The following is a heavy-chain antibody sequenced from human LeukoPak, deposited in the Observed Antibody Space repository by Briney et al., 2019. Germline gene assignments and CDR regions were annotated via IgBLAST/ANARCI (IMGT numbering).Heavy chain of an antibody. J-gene: IGHJ4*02. CDR2: IYHSGST. CDR3: ARLGAYYYDSAGYYYNRYFDY. Sequence: PSETLSLTCTVSGYSISSGYYWGWIRQPPGKGLEWIGSIYHSGSTYYNPSLKSRVTISVDTSKNQFSLKLSSVTAADTAVYYCARLGAYYYDSAGYYYNRYFDYWGQGALVTVSS. CDR1: GYSISSGYY. V-gene: IGHV4-38-2*02. D-gene: IGHD3-22*01.